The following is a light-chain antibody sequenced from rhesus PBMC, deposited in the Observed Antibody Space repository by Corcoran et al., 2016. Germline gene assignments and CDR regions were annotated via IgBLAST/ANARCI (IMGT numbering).Light chain of an antibody. J-gene: IGKJ2*01. CDR1: QSVGST. Sequence: ETVMMQSPATLSLSPGERATLSCRASQSVGSTLAWYQQKPGQAPRPLIYYSSTRATGIPDRFRATGSGTEFTLTISGLDPEDVGIYYCQKYNDWPYSFGQGTKIEIK. CDR3: QKYNDWPYS. CDR2: YSS. V-gene: IGKV3-35*02.